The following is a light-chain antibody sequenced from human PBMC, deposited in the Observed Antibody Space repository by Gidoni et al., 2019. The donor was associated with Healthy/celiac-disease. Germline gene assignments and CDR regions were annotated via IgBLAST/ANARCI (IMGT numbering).Light chain of an antibody. V-gene: IGLV3-27*01. Sequence: SYELTQPSSVSVSPGQTARTTCAGDVLAKKYPRWFQQKPGQAPVLVIYKDSERPSGIPERFSGSSSGTTVTLTISGAQVEDEADYYCYSAADNNLGVFGGGTKLTVL. CDR1: VLAKKY. CDR2: KDS. CDR3: YSAADNNLGV. J-gene: IGLJ2*01.